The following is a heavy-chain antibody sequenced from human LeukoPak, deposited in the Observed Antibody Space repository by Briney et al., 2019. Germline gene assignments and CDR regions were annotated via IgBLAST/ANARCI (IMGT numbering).Heavy chain of an antibody. D-gene: IGHD4-17*01. CDR3: AKDAANLYGDYVNYFDY. J-gene: IGHJ4*02. V-gene: IGHV3-23*01. Sequence: GGSLRLSCAASGFSFSTYTLNWVRQSPGKGLEWVSSISGSSYHIYYADSVKGRFTISRDNSKNTLYLQMNSLRAEDTAVYYCAKDAANLYGDYVNYFDYWGQGTLVTVSS. CDR2: ISGSSYHI. CDR1: GFSFSTYT.